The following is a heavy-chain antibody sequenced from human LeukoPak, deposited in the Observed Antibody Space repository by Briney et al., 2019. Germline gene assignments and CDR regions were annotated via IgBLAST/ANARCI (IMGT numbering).Heavy chain of an antibody. CDR1: GLSFSTFA. Sequence: GGSLRLSCAASGLSFSTFAMSWVRQGPARGLEWVSSIRGNGEACYADSVKGRFTLSIDSSRNTVYLQLNNLRVEDTAIYYCARASWVSSSDAVRWGQGTLVTVSS. J-gene: IGHJ4*02. CDR3: ARASWVSSSDAVR. D-gene: IGHD6-25*01. CDR2: IRGNGEA. V-gene: IGHV3-23*01.